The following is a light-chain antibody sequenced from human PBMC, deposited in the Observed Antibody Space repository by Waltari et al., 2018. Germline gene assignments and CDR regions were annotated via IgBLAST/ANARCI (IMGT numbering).Light chain of an antibody. CDR1: KLGGSP. J-gene: IGLJ2*01. CDR3: QAWDRDGAV. V-gene: IGLV3-1*01. Sequence: SYEVIQPPSVSVSPGQTATITCSGAKLGGSPTSWYQQRPGQSPVLLIYQSSRRSSGVPERFSGSHSGNTATLTISGTQTVDEADYYCQAWDRDGAVFGDGTKLTVL. CDR2: QSS.